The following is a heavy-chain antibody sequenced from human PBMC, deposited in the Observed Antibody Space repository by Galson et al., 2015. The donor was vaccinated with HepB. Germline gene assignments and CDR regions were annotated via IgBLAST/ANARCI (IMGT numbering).Heavy chain of an antibody. Sequence: SVKVSCKASGGTFSSYAISWVRQAPGQGLEWMGRIIPILGIANYAQKFQGRVTITADKSTSTAYMELSSLRSEDTAVYYCARDLVGATQRIWRVWYFDLWGRGTLVTVSS. J-gene: IGHJ2*01. CDR3: ARDLVGATQRIWRVWYFDL. CDR2: IIPILGIA. V-gene: IGHV1-69*04. CDR1: GGTFSSYA. D-gene: IGHD1-26*01.